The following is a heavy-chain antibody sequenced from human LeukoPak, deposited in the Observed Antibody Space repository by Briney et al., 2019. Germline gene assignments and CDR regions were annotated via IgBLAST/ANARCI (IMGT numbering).Heavy chain of an antibody. CDR3: ARAGQAYYFDY. V-gene: IGHV4-61*02. J-gene: IGHJ4*02. Sequence: SETLSLTCTVSGGSISSGSYYWSWIRQSAGKGLEWIGRIYTSGSTNYNPSLKSRVTISVDTSKNQFSLKLSSVTAADTAVYYCARAGQAYYFDYWGQGTLVTVSS. CDR1: GGSISSGSYY. CDR2: IYTSGST. D-gene: IGHD3-10*01.